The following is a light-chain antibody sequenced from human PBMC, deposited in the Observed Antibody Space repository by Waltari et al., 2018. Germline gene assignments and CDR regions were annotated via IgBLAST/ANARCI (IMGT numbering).Light chain of an antibody. J-gene: IGLJ2*01. CDR2: DDS. V-gene: IGLV3-21*02. CDR3: QVWDDNSEQVI. Sequence: SFVVTQTPSVSVAPGQTAKIECGGKNIGSKSVQWYQQKAGQAPVLVIYDDSDRHTGIPEGFSGSNSRNTATLTISSVEAGDEADYYCQVWDDNSEQVIFGGGSKLTVL. CDR1: NIGSKS.